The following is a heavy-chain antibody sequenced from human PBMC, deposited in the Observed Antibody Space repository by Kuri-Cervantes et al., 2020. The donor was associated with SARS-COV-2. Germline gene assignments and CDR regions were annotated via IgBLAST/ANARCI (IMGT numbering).Heavy chain of an antibody. CDR3: ARDGGGARDYYYGMDV. D-gene: IGHD4-23*01. V-gene: IGHV4-59*01. CDR2: IYYSGST. J-gene: IGHJ6*02. CDR1: GGSFRGYY. Sequence: GSLRLSCAVYGGSFRGYYWSWIRQPPGKGLEWIGYIYYSGSTNYNPTLKSRVTISVDTSKTQFSLKLSSVTDAATAVYYCARDGGGARDYYYGMDVWGQGTTVTVSS.